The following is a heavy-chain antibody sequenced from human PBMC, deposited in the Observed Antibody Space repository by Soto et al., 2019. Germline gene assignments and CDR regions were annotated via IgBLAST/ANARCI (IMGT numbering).Heavy chain of an antibody. CDR1: GFSFSTIGVG. V-gene: IGHV2-5*02. CDR3: AHSDRPDFDY. J-gene: IGHJ4*02. Sequence: QITLKESGPTLVKPTQTLTLTCTFSGFSFSTIGVGVGWIRQPPGKALEGLALIYWDDDKRYSPSLKSXLXIXXDTSKNQVVLTVTNMYPVDTATYCCAHSDRPDFDYWGQGPLVTVSS. CDR2: IYWDDDK.